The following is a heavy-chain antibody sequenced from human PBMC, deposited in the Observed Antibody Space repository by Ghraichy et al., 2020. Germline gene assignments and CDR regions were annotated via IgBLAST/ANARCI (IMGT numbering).Heavy chain of an antibody. V-gene: IGHV3-30*04. CDR2: ISYDGSAQ. CDR1: GFTFSTST. J-gene: IGHJ6*02. D-gene: IGHD6-19*01. CDR3: AREGRGSNSGWYGYFYNYDMDV. Sequence: GGSLRLSCLASGFTFSTSTMHWVRQAPGKGLEWVAVISYDGSAQYYADSVKGRFTISRDNSKNTLYVQMNRLRAEDTAVYYCAREGRGSNSGWYGYFYNYDMDVWGQGTTVTGSS.